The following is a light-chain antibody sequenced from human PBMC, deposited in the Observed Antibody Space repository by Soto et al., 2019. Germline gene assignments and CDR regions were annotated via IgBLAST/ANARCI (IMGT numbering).Light chain of an antibody. CDR1: QSVGSD. CDR2: DVS. V-gene: IGKV3-15*01. CDR3: QEGSSLI. J-gene: IGKJ5*01. Sequence: EIVMTQSPATLSVSPGARATLSCRASQSVGSDLVWYRQKPGQAPRLLMYDVSTRATGVPARFSGSGSGTEFTLTISSLQSEDVAVYYCQEGSSLIFGQGTRLEIK.